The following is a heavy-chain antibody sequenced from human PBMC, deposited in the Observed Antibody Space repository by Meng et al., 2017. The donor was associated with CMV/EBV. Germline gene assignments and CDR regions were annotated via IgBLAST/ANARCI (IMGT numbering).Heavy chain of an antibody. CDR2: IYYSGST. D-gene: IGHD6-13*01. CDR3: ARDYLIAAAGTNYYYGMDV. V-gene: IGHV4-39*07. Sequence: SETLSLTCTVSGGSTSSSSYYWGWIRQPPGKGLEWIGSIYYSGSTYYNPSLKSRVTISVDTSKNQFSLKLSSVTAADTAVYYCARDYLIAAAGTNYYYGMDVWGQGTTVTVSS. CDR1: GGSTSSSSYY. J-gene: IGHJ6*02.